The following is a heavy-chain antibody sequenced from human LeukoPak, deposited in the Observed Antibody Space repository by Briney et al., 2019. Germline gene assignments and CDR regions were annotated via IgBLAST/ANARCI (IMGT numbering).Heavy chain of an antibody. CDR3: AKDPGIAAGRRGVDY. CDR2: IRYDGSNK. D-gene: IGHD6-13*01. CDR1: GFTFSSYG. V-gene: IGHV3-30*02. Sequence: QSGGSLRLSCAASGFTFSSYGMHWVRQAPGKGLEWVAFIRYDGSNKYYADSVKGRFTISRDNSKNTLYLQMNSLRAEDTAVYYCAKDPGIAAGRRGVDYWGQGTLVTVSS. J-gene: IGHJ4*02.